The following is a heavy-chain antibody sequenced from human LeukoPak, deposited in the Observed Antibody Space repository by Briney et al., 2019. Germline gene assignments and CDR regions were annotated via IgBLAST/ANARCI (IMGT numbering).Heavy chain of an antibody. V-gene: IGHV3-23*01. D-gene: IGHD3-3*01. CDR3: AKSQYYDFWSGYYLFVY. CDR1: GFTFSSYA. J-gene: IGHJ4*02. Sequence: GGSLRLSCAASGFTFSSYAMSWVRQAPGKGLEWVSAISGSGGSTYYADSVKGRFTISRDNSKNTLYLQMNSLRAEDTAVYYCAKSQYYDFWSGYYLFVYWGQGTLVTVSS. CDR2: ISGSGGST.